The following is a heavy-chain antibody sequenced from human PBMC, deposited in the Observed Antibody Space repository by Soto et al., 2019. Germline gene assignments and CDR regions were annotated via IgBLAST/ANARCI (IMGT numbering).Heavy chain of an antibody. CDR1: GFTFSSYS. CDR2: ISSSSSYI. V-gene: IGHV3-21*01. J-gene: IGHJ5*02. Sequence: PGGSLRLSCAASGFTFSSYSMNWVRQAPGKGLEWVSSISSSSSYIYYADSVKGRFTISRDYAKNSLYLQMNSLRAEDTAVYYSARGPPYGSGSYYNTPPPNWFDPWGQGTLVTVS. D-gene: IGHD3-10*01. CDR3: ARGPPYGSGSYYNTPPPNWFDP.